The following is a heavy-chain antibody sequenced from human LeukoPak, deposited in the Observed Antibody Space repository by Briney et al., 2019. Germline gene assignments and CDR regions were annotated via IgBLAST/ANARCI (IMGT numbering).Heavy chain of an antibody. CDR3: AKDLRGNRDY. CDR2: IIPIFGTA. D-gene: IGHD4-23*01. J-gene: IGHJ4*02. V-gene: IGHV1-69*13. CDR1: GGTFSSYA. Sequence: SVKVSCKASGGTFSSYAISWVRQAPGQGLEWMGGIIPIFGTANYAQKFQGRVTITANESTSTAYMELSSLRAEDTAVYYCAKDLRGNRDYWGQGTLVTVSS.